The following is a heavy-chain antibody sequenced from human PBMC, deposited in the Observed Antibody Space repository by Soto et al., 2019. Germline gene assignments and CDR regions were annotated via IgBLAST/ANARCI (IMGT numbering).Heavy chain of an antibody. CDR2: IYYSGST. J-gene: IGHJ2*01. CDR3: ARETGGDWYFDL. V-gene: IGHV4-31*03. D-gene: IGHD3-10*01. CDR1: GGSISSGGYY. Sequence: QVQLQESGPGLVKPSQTLSLTCTVSGGSISSGGYYWSWIRQPPGKGLEWIGYIYYSGSTYYNPSLKSRVTISVDTSKNQFCLELSSVTAADTAVYYCARETGGDWYFDLWGRGTLVTVSS.